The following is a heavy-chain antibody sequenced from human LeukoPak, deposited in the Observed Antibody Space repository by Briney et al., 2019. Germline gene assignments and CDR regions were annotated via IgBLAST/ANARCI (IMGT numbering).Heavy chain of an antibody. CDR3: ARVPCSSTSCYEGGDYYYYYMDV. J-gene: IGHJ6*03. D-gene: IGHD2-2*01. Sequence: ASVKVSCKASGGTFSSYAISWVRQAPGQGLEWMGGIIPIFGTANYAQKFQGRVTITTDESTSTAYMELSSLRSEDTAVYYCARVPCSSTSCYEGGDYYYYYMDVWGKGTTVTVSS. CDR1: GGTFSSYA. V-gene: IGHV1-69*05. CDR2: IIPIFGTA.